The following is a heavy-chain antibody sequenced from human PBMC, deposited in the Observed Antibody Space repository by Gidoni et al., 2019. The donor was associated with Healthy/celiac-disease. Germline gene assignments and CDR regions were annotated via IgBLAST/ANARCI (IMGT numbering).Heavy chain of an antibody. CDR2: IYYIGST. CDR3: ARHRSAYSSTDY. D-gene: IGHD6-13*01. CDR1: GDPIRSSSYY. V-gene: IGHV4-39*01. J-gene: IGHJ4*02. Sequence: QLQLQESGPGLVKPSETLSLTCTVSGDPIRSSSYYWGWLRQPPGKGLEWIGGIYYIGSTYYNPSLKSRVTISVDTSKNQFSLKLSSVTAADTAVYYCARHRSAYSSTDYWGQGTLVTVSS.